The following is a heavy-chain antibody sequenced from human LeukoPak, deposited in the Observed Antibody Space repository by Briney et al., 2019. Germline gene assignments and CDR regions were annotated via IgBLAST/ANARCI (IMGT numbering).Heavy chain of an antibody. V-gene: IGHV1-69*13. Sequence: SVKVSCKASGGTFSSYAISWVRQAPGQGLEWMGGIIPIFGTANYAQKFQGRVTITADESTSTAYMELSSLRSEDTAVYYCARDLGYCSSTSCYSLNWFDHWGQGTLVTVSS. CDR3: ARDLGYCSSTSCYSLNWFDH. J-gene: IGHJ5*02. CDR2: IIPIFGTA. CDR1: GGTFSSYA. D-gene: IGHD2-2*01.